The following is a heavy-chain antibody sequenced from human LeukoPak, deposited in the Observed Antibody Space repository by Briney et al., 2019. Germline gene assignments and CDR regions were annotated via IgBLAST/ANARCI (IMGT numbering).Heavy chain of an antibody. CDR1: GFTFSSYA. CDR2: ISYDGSNK. J-gene: IGHJ4*02. Sequence: PGRSLRLSCAASGFTFSSYAMHWVRQAPGKGLEWVAVISYDGSNKYYADSVKGRFTISRDNSKNTLYLQMNSLRAEDTAVYYCAKVLDTAMAYWGQGTLVTVSS. V-gene: IGHV3-30*04. CDR3: AKVLDTAMAY. D-gene: IGHD5-18*01.